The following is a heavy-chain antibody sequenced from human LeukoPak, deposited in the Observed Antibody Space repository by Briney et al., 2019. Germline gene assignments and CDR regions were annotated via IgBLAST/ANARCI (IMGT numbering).Heavy chain of an antibody. D-gene: IGHD3-10*01. CDR2: IYYSGST. Sequence: SETLSLTCTVSGGSISSYYWSWIRQPPGKGLEWIGYIYYSGSTNYNPSLKSRVTISVDTSKYQFSLNLSSVTAADTAVYYCARGLGNYDYWGQGTLVTVSS. CDR1: GGSISSYY. V-gene: IGHV4-59*01. CDR3: ARGLGNYDY. J-gene: IGHJ4*02.